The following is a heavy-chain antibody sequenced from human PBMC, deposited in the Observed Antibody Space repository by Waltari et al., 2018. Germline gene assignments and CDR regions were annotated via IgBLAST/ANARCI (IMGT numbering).Heavy chain of an antibody. Sequence: EVQLLESGGGLVQPGGSLRLSCAASGFTFSSYAMTWVRQAPGKGLEWVSIIYSGGSTAYYADSLNGLFTISRDNSKNTLYLQMNSLRAEDTAVYYCAKMCGSDCFYFDYWGQGTLVTVSS. J-gene: IGHJ4*02. CDR1: GFTFSSYA. CDR3: AKMCGSDCFYFDY. CDR2: IYSGGSTA. V-gene: IGHV3-23*03. D-gene: IGHD2-21*01.